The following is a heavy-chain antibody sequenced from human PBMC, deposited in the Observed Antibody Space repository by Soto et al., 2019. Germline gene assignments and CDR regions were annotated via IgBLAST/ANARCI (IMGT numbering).Heavy chain of an antibody. Sequence: SETLSLTCTVSSASFSKYYWSWIRQPPGKGLEWIGYIYFNGNTNYNPSLKRRVTISIDTSKKQISLNLTSVTDADTAVYYCASVTFGGVVLAHWGQGTLVTVS. D-gene: IGHD3-16*01. V-gene: IGHV4-59*01. CDR2: IYFNGNT. J-gene: IGHJ4*02. CDR3: ASVTFGGVVLAH. CDR1: SASFSKYY.